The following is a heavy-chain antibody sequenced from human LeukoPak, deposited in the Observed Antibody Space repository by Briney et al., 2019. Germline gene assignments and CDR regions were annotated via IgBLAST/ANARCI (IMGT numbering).Heavy chain of an antibody. CDR3: ARDRATYYYDSSGFLDI. CDR2: ISSSGSTI. Sequence: GGSLRLSCAASGFTFSSYEMNWVRQAPGKGLEWVSYISSSGSTIYYADSVKGRFTISRDNAKNSLYLQMNSLRAEGTAVYYCARDRATYYYDSSGFLDIWGQGTMVTVSS. J-gene: IGHJ3*02. CDR1: GFTFSSYE. V-gene: IGHV3-48*03. D-gene: IGHD3-22*01.